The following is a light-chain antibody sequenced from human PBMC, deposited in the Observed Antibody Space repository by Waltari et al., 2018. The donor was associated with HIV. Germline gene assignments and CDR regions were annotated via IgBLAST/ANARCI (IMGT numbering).Light chain of an antibody. CDR3: NSYAGSDNVL. V-gene: IGLV2-8*01. Sequence: QSALTQPPSASGSPGQSVTISCTGSSSDVGGYNLVPWYQHHPGKAPKLIIYDVTKRPSGVPDRFFGSKSANTASLTVSGLQAEDEADYYCNSYAGSDNVLFGGGTKLTVL. CDR1: SSDVGGYNL. CDR2: DVT. J-gene: IGLJ2*01.